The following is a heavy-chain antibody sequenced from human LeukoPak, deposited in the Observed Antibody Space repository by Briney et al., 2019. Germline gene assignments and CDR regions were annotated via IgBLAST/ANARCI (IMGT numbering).Heavy chain of an antibody. Sequence: SETLSLTCAVYGGSFSGYYWSWIRQPPGKGLEWIGEINHSGSTNYNPSLKSRVTISVDTSKNQFSLKLSSVTAADTAVYYCARLRGPYSRKHYYFDYWGQGTLVTVSS. CDR2: INHSGST. CDR3: ARLRGPYSRKHYYFDY. J-gene: IGHJ4*02. D-gene: IGHD1-14*01. CDR1: GGSFSGYY. V-gene: IGHV4-34*01.